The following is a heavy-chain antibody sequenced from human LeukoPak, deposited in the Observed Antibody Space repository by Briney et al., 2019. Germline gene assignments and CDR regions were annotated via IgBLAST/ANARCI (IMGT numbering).Heavy chain of an antibody. Sequence: SETLSLTCAVSGYSISSGYHWGWIRQPPAKGREWIGSIYHSGSTYYNPSLKSRVTISVDTFKNQFSLKLSSVTAADAAVYYCASEGPCGGDCYHDYWGQGTLVTVSS. CDR1: GYSISSGYH. CDR2: IYHSGST. D-gene: IGHD2-21*01. V-gene: IGHV4-38-2*01. J-gene: IGHJ4*02. CDR3: ASEGPCGGDCYHDY.